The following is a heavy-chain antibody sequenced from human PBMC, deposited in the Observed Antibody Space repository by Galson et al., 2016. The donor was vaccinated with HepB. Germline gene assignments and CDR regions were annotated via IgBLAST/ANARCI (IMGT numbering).Heavy chain of an antibody. D-gene: IGHD2-15*01. V-gene: IGHV3-21*01. CDR3: ARDPGRYCSGGFCYSNPDYNGMDV. CDR2: ISSSSSYI. CDR1: GFTFSSYS. J-gene: IGHJ6*02. Sequence: SLRLSCAASGFTFSSYSMNWVRQAPGKGLEWVSSISSSSSYIYYADSVKGRFTISRDNAKNSLYLQMNSLRAEDTAVYYCARDPGRYCSGGFCYSNPDYNGMDVWGQGTTVIVSS.